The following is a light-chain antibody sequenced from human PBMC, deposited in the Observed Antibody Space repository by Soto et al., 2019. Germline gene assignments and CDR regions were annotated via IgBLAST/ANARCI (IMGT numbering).Light chain of an antibody. Sequence: EIVMTQSPGTLSVSPGERATLSCRASQSVGRDLAWYQQKPGQAPRLLIYGASTWATGIPASFSGSGSGAEFTLTISSLQSEDFAVYYCQQYNNWPYTFGQGTKLEIK. CDR1: QSVGRD. CDR3: QQYNNWPYT. CDR2: GAS. V-gene: IGKV3-15*01. J-gene: IGKJ2*01.